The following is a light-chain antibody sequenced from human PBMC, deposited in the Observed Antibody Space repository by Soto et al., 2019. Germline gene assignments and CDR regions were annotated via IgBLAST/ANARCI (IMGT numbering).Light chain of an antibody. Sequence: DIQMTQSPSTLSASVGDRVTITCRASQSIGSWLALYQQRPGNAPDLLIYKASRLESGVPSRFSGSGSGTEFTLTISSLQPEDFATYYCQQSYSTPRTFGQGTKVDI. J-gene: IGKJ1*01. CDR2: KAS. CDR3: QQSYSTPRT. CDR1: QSIGSW. V-gene: IGKV1-5*03.